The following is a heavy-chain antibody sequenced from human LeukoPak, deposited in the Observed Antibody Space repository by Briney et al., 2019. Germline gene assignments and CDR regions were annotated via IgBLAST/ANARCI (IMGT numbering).Heavy chain of an antibody. V-gene: IGHV4-4*09. CDR1: GGSISTYY. Sequence: SETLSLTCTVSGGSISTYYWSWIRQPPGKGLEWIGYMYMSGSAYYNLSLKSRVTISVDTSKNQFSLKLSSVTAADTAVYYCARHMHFWSKPYFGLWGRGTLVTVSS. J-gene: IGHJ2*01. CDR3: ARHMHFWSKPYFGL. CDR2: MYMSGSA. D-gene: IGHD3-3*02.